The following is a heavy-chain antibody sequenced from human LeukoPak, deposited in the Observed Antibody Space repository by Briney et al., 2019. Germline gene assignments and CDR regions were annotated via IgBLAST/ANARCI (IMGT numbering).Heavy chain of an antibody. CDR3: AKVGAYGDYARHDY. D-gene: IGHD4-17*01. CDR2: IYHSGDT. Sequence: SETLSLTCAVSGYSISSGYYWGWIRQPPGKGLEWIGNIYHSGDTYYNPSLKSRVTISADTSKNQFSLKLSSVPAADTAVYYCAKVGAYGDYARHDYWGQGTLVTVSS. CDR1: GYSISSGYY. V-gene: IGHV4-38-2*01. J-gene: IGHJ4*02.